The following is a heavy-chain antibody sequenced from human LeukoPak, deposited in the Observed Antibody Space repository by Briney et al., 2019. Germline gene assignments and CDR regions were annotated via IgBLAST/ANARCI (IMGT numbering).Heavy chain of an antibody. CDR3: AKTVLYDFWH. Sequence: GGSLRLSCAATGFTFSSFSMHWVRQAPGKGLEWVAIISYDGSNKYYADSVKGRFTISRDNSKNTLYLQMNSLRAEDTAVYYCAKTVLYDFWHWGQGTLVTVSS. D-gene: IGHD3-3*01. CDR2: ISYDGSNK. J-gene: IGHJ4*02. V-gene: IGHV3-30*18. CDR1: GFTFSSFS.